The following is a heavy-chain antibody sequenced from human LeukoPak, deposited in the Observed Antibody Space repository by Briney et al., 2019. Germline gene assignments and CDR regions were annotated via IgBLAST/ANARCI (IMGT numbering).Heavy chain of an antibody. J-gene: IGHJ4*02. CDR3: ARDYYDRSGYYMGGFDY. D-gene: IGHD3-22*01. CDR2: IIPIFGTA. CDR1: GGPFINYA. V-gene: IGHV1-69*06. Sequence: SVKVSCKASGGPFINYAISWVRQAPGQGLEWMGGIIPIFGTADYAQKFQGRVTITADKSTRTAYMELSSLRSEDTAVYYCARDYYDRSGYYMGGFDYWGQGTLVTVSS.